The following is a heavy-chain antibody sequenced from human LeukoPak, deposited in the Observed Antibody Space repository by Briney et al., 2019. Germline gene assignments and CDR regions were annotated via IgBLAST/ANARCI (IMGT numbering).Heavy chain of an antibody. CDR1: GGSFSGYY. Sequence: SETLSLTCAVYGGSFSGYYWSWIRQPPGKGLEWIGEINHSGSTNYNPSLKSRVTISVDTSKNQFSLKLSSVTAADTAVYYCARGQPFDYWGQGTLVTVSS. V-gene: IGHV4-34*01. J-gene: IGHJ4*02. CDR2: INHSGST. D-gene: IGHD1-14*01. CDR3: ARGQPFDY.